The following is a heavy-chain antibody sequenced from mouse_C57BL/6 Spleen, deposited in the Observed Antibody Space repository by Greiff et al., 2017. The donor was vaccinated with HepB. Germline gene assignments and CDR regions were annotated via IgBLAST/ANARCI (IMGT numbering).Heavy chain of an antibody. CDR1: GYTFTSYW. CDR3: ARDDYDPFAY. J-gene: IGHJ3*01. Sequence: QVQLQQPGAELVRPGSSVKLSCKASGYTFTSYWMHWVKQRPIQGLEWIGNIDPSDSETHYNQKFKDKATLTVDKSSSTAYMQLSSLTTEDSAVYYCARDDYDPFAYWGQGTLVTVSA. D-gene: IGHD2-4*01. CDR2: IDPSDSET. V-gene: IGHV1-52*01.